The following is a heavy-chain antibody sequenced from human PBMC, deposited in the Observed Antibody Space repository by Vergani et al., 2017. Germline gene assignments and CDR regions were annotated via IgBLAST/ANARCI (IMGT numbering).Heavy chain of an antibody. J-gene: IGHJ5*02. CDR3: ARHSXVEWLVKLGWIDP. Sequence: QLQLQYSGPGLVKPSATLSLTCSVSGASIRSSNYYWGWIRQPPAKGLEWIASIYYSGSTYYNPSLKSRVTISVDTSKNQFSLKLSSVTAADTAVYFCARHSXVEWLVKLGWIDPWGQGILVTVSS. V-gene: IGHV4-39*01. D-gene: IGHD6-19*01. CDR2: IYYSGST. CDR1: GASIRSSNYY.